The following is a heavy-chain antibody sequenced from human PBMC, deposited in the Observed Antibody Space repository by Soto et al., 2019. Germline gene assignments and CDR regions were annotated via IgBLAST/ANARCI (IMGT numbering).Heavy chain of an antibody. CDR2: ISGSGTNT. Sequence: EVQLLESGGGLAQPGGSLRLSCAASGFTFSNYGMTWVRQAPGKGLEWVSGISGSGTNTFYADAVNGRFAISRDNSKNTLYVQKNSLKADGPAVYYFAKVGDALTTEGVIRNFDYWGQGTLVTVSS. D-gene: IGHD3-10*01. J-gene: IGHJ4*02. V-gene: IGHV3-23*01. CDR1: GFTFSNYG. CDR3: AKVGDALTTEGVIRNFDY.